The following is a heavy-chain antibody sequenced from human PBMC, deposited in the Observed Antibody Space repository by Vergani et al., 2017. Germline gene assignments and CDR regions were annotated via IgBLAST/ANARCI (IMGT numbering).Heavy chain of an antibody. V-gene: IGHV4-30-2*01. CDR3: AARLWFGINDAFDI. CDR1: GGSISSGGYS. CDR2: IYHSGST. J-gene: IGHJ3*02. Sequence: QLQLQESGSGLVQPSQTLSLTCAVSGGSISSGGYSWSWIRQPPGKGLEWIGYIYHSGSTYYNPSLKSRVTISVDRSKNQFSLKLSSVTAADTAVYYCAARLWFGINDAFDIWGQGTMVTVSS. D-gene: IGHD3-10*01.